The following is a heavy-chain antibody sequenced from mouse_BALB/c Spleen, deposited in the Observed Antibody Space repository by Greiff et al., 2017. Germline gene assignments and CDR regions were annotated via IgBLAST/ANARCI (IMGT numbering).Heavy chain of an antibody. J-gene: IGHJ4*01. Sequence: VQLQQSGPGLVQPSQSLSITCTVSGFSLTSYGVHWVRQSPGKGLEWLGVIWSGGSTDYNAAFISRLSISKDNSKSQVFFKMNSLQANDTAIYYCASLLRLRAMDYWGQGTSVTVSS. D-gene: IGHD1-2*01. CDR2: IWSGGST. V-gene: IGHV2-2*02. CDR3: ASLLRLRAMDY. CDR1: GFSLTSYG.